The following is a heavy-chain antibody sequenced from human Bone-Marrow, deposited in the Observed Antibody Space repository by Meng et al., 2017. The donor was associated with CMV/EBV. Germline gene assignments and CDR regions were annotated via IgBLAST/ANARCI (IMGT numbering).Heavy chain of an antibody. J-gene: IGHJ6*01. V-gene: IGHV3-30*02. CDR2: IRYDGSNK. D-gene: IGHD1-1*01. CDR3: AKDWNDEVGMEG. Sequence: GESLKISCAASGFTFSSYGMHWVRQAPGKGLEWVAFIRYDGSNKYYADSVKGRFTISRDNSKNTLYLQMNSLRAEDTAVYYCAKDWNDEVGMEGWGQRTKVTVSS. CDR1: GFTFSSYG.